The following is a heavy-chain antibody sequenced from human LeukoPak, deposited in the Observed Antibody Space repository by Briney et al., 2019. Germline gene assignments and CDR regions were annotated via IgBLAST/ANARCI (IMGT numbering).Heavy chain of an antibody. V-gene: IGHV3-74*01. D-gene: IGHD2-21*02. J-gene: IGHJ4*02. CDR3: AREAPCGSDCSFYQDY. CDR1: GFTFSSYA. Sequence: PGGSLRLSCAASGFTFSSYAMSWVRQAPGKGLEWVSRISDDGSATTYADSVRGRFTISRDNAKNTLYLRMNSLRADDAAVYYCAREAPCGSDCSFYQDYWGQGTLVTVSS. CDR2: ISDDGSAT.